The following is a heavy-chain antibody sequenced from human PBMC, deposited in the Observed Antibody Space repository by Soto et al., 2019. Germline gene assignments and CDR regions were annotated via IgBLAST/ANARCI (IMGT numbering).Heavy chain of an antibody. CDR1: GRSFRTYG. Sequence: QVQLAQSGAEVKKPGSSVKISCKASGRSFRTYGISWVRQAPGQGLQWMGRIIPLDGKTNYPQEVQGRVTFTADKSTTTAYLILSGLRSDDTAIYYCAREATDYFDKWGQGTLVTVSS. V-gene: IGHV1-69*04. J-gene: IGHJ4*02. CDR2: IIPLDGKT. CDR3: AREATDYFDK.